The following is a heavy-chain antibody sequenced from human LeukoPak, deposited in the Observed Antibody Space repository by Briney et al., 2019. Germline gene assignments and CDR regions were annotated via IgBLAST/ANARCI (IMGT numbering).Heavy chain of an antibody. CDR3: ARAETLAAIYFDF. J-gene: IGHJ4*02. Sequence: SETLSLTCSVSGGSIIPYYWSWIRQPPGKGLEWIGYIFYSGITTYNPSLKSQVTISLDSSKNQFFLRLTSVTAADTAMYYCARAETLAAIYFDFWGQGSLVTVSS. CDR1: GGSIIPYY. V-gene: IGHV4-59*01. CDR2: IFYSGIT. D-gene: IGHD6-25*01.